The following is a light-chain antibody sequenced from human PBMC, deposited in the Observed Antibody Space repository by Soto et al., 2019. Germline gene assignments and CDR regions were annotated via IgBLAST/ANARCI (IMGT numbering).Light chain of an antibody. CDR3: QQYGRSPFT. V-gene: IGKV3-20*01. J-gene: IGKJ3*01. CDR2: GAS. Sequence: EIVLSQSPGTLSLSPGERATLSCRASQSVSSNNIAWYRRRPGQAPRVVIYGASTRASGIPERFSGSGSGTDFTLTISRLEPEDFAVYYCQQYGRSPFTFGPGTKVDIK. CDR1: QSVSSNN.